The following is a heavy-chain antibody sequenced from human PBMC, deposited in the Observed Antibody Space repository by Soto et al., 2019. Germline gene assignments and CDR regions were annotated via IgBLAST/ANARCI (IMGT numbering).Heavy chain of an antibody. D-gene: IGHD5-18*01. CDR3: AKSGYSYGSDY. CDR2: ISYDGSNK. V-gene: IGHV3-30*18. CDR1: GFTFSSYG. J-gene: IGHJ4*02. Sequence: GGSLRLSCAASGFTFSSYGMHWVRKAPVKGLEWVAVISYDGSNKYYADSVKGRFTISRDNSKNTLYLQMNSLRAEETAVYYCAKSGYSYGSDYWGQGTLV.